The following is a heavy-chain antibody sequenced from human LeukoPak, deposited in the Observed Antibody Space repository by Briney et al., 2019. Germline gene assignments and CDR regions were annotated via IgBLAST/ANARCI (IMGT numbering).Heavy chain of an antibody. CDR1: GGSISSYY. Sequence: SETLSLTCTVSGGSISSYYWSWIRQPPGKGLEWIGYIYYSGSTNYYPSLKSRVTISVETSKNQFSLKLSSVTAADTAVYYCARVTGYMIEDYFDYWGQGTLVTVSS. V-gene: IGHV4-59*01. D-gene: IGHD3-22*01. CDR3: ARVTGYMIEDYFDY. J-gene: IGHJ4*02. CDR2: IYYSGST.